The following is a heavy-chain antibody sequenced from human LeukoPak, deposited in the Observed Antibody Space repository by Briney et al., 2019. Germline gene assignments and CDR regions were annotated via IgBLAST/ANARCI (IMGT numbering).Heavy chain of an antibody. D-gene: IGHD4-23*01. V-gene: IGHV4-30-4*01. Sequence: SQTLSLTCTVSGGSISSGDYYWSWIRQPPGKGLEWIGYIYYSGSTYYNPSLKSRVTISVDTSKNQFSLKLSSVTAAGTAVYYCARVPDYGGIDYWGQGTLVTVSS. CDR2: IYYSGST. J-gene: IGHJ4*02. CDR3: ARVPDYGGIDY. CDR1: GGSISSGDYY.